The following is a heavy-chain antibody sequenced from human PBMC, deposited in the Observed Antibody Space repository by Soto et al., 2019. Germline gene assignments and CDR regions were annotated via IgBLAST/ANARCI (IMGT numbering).Heavy chain of an antibody. V-gene: IGHV3-33*01. J-gene: IGHJ6*02. CDR1: GFTFSSYG. Sequence: GGSLRLSCAASGFTFSSYGMHWVRQAPGKGLEWVAVIWYDGSNKYYADSVKGRFTISRDNSKNTLYLQMNSLRAEDTAVYYCARDSPPPYSSGGTREVPRMNYYYGMDVWGQGTTVTVSS. D-gene: IGHD6-19*01. CDR2: IWYDGSNK. CDR3: ARDSPPPYSSGGTREVPRMNYYYGMDV.